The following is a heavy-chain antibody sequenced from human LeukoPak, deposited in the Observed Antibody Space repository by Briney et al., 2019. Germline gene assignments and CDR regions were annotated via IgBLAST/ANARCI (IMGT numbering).Heavy chain of an antibody. D-gene: IGHD2-2*01. CDR1: GGSISSYY. CDR3: ARGSRVYGMDV. CDR2: IYYSGST. J-gene: IGHJ6*02. Sequence: SETLSLTCTVSGGSISSYYWSWIRQPPGKGLEWIGYIYYSGSTNYNPSPKSRVTISVDTSKNQFSLKLSSVTAADTAVYYCARGSRVYGMDVWGQGTTVTVSS. V-gene: IGHV4-59*01.